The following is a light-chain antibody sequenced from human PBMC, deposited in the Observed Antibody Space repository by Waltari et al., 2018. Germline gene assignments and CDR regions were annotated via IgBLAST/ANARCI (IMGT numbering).Light chain of an antibody. V-gene: IGKV1-12*01. CDR1: QDIASW. CDR2: AAS. CDR3: QLAQRFPF. Sequence: QMTQSPLSVSASIGDRVAISCRASQDIASWLAWYQQHPGKGPRLLVYAASNLQSGVPSRFSGSGSGTNFTLTINSLQPEDFATYYCQLAQRFPFFGPGTKVDVK. J-gene: IGKJ3*01.